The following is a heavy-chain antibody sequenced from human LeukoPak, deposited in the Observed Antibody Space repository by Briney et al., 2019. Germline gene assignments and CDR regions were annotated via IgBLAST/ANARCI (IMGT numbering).Heavy chain of an antibody. V-gene: IGHV3-53*01. CDR3: AAGSVVTGFDY. CDR1: GFTVSSNY. D-gene: IGHD4-23*01. CDR2: IYSGGST. J-gene: IGHJ4*02. Sequence: GGSLRLSCAASGFTVSSNYMSWVRQAPGKGLEWASVIYSGGSTYYADSVKGRFTISRDNSKNTLYLQMNSLRAEDTAVYYCAAGSVVTGFDYWGQGTLVTVSS.